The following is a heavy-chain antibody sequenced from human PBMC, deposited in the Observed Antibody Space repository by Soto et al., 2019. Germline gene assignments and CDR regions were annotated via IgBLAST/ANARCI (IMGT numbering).Heavy chain of an antibody. V-gene: IGHV5-51*01. D-gene: IGHD1-26*01. CDR1: GYSFTTYW. Sequence: GESLKISCKASGYSFTTYWIGWVRQMPGKGLEWMGIIYPYDSETRYSPSFQGQVTISADKSISAAYLQWSSLKASDTAMYYCARHSVGATRGKFDYWGQGTLVTVSS. CDR2: IYPYDSET. CDR3: ARHSVGATRGKFDY. J-gene: IGHJ4*02.